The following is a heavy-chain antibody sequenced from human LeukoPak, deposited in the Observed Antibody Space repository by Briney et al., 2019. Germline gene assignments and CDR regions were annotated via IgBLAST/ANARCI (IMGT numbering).Heavy chain of an antibody. J-gene: IGHJ6*03. Sequence: ASVKVSCKASGYTFTGYYMHWVRQAPGQGLEWMGWINPNSGGTNYAQKFQGRVTMTRDTSISTAYMELSRLRSDDTAVYYCARDRGAAANYYYMDVWAKGPTVTVSS. D-gene: IGHD6-13*01. CDR3: ARDRGAAANYYYMDV. CDR2: INPNSGGT. V-gene: IGHV1-2*02. CDR1: GYTFTGYY.